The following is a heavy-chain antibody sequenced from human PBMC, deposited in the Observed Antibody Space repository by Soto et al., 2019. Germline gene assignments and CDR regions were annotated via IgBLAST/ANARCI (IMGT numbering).Heavy chain of an antibody. CDR3: ARQPYSSSWYIFDY. V-gene: IGHV4-59*08. Sequence: SETLSLTCTVSGGSISSYYWSWIRQPPGKGLEWIGYIYYSGSTNYNPSLKSRVTISVDTSKNQFSLKLSSVTAADTAVYYCARQPYSSSWYIFDYWGQGTLVTVSS. J-gene: IGHJ4*02. D-gene: IGHD6-13*01. CDR2: IYYSGST. CDR1: GGSISSYY.